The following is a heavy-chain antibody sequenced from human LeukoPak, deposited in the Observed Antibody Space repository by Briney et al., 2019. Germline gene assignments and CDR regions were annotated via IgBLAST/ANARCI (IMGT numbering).Heavy chain of an antibody. D-gene: IGHD3-3*01. V-gene: IGHV4-59*01. J-gene: IGHJ4*02. CDR3: ARGGADYDFWSGYFITIPFDY. Sequence: SETLSLTCTVSGGSISSYYWSWIRQRPGKGLEWIGYSYYSGSTNYNPSLKSRVTISVGTSKNQFSLKMSSVTAADTAVYYCARGGADYDFWSGYFITIPFDYWGQGTLVTVSS. CDR2: SYYSGST. CDR1: GGSISSYY.